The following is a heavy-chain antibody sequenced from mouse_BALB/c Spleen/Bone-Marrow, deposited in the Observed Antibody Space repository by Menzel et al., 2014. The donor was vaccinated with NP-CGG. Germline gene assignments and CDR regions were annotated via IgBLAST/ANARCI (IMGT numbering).Heavy chain of an antibody. Sequence: SGAELVKPGASVKLSCKASGYTFTSYYMYWVKQRPGQGLEWFGEINPSNGGTNFNEKFKNKATLTVDKSSSTAYMQLSGLTSEDSAVYYCSRGRRDALDYWGQGTSVTVSS. CDR2: INPSNGGT. J-gene: IGHJ4*01. V-gene: IGHV1S81*02. CDR3: SRGRRDALDY. CDR1: GYTFTSYY.